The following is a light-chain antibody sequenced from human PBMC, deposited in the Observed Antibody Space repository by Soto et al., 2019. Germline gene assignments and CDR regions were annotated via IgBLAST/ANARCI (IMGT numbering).Light chain of an antibody. CDR2: DVR. J-gene: IGLJ3*02. CDR1: MRDVGAYNL. V-gene: IGLV2-14*03. Sequence: QSALTQPASVSGSAGQSITISCSGTMRDVGAYNLVSWYQQHPGTAPKLIIYDVRNRPSGIASRFSGSRSGNTASLTISGLQSEDEGDYYCSAYTGRSTLVFGGGTKLTVL. CDR3: SAYTGRSTLV.